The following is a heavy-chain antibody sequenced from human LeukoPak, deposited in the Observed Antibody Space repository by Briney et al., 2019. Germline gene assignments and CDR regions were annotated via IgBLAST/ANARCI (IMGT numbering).Heavy chain of an antibody. J-gene: IGHJ4*02. Sequence: GGSLRLSCAASGFTFSSYSMNWVRQAPGKGLEWVSSISSSSSYIYYADSVKGRFTVSRDNAKDSLYLQMNSLRAEDTAVYYCARALTTPTYEGYWGQGTLVTVSS. V-gene: IGHV3-21*01. CDR1: GFTFSSYS. CDR3: ARALTTPTYEGY. CDR2: ISSSSSYI. D-gene: IGHD1-1*01.